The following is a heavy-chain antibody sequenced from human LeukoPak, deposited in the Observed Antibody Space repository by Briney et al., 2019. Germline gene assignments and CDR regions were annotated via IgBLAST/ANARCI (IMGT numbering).Heavy chain of an antibody. Sequence: GGSLRLYCVASGLTIGSRYMNWVRQAPGKGLEWVTSISSSSSYIYYADSVKGRFTISRDNAKNSLYLQMNSLRAEDTAVYYCARDHDSSGYWDNDYWGQGTLVTASS. D-gene: IGHD3-22*01. J-gene: IGHJ4*02. CDR2: ISSSSSYI. CDR1: GLTIGSRY. V-gene: IGHV3-21*01. CDR3: ARDHDSSGYWDNDY.